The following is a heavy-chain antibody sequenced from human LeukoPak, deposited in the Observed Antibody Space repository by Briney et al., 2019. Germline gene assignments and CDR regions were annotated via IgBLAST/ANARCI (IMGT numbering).Heavy chain of an antibody. CDR3: ARALFRLYSSSRRVDS. CDR1: GFMFDDYA. J-gene: IGHJ4*02. D-gene: IGHD6-13*01. CDR2: ISWSGDNI. V-gene: IGHV3-9*01. Sequence: GGSLRLSCAASGFMFDDYAMHWGRQAPGKGLEWGSGISWSGDNIDYAHSVRGRFTISRDNAKNSLSLQKNSLRAEDTAVYYCARALFRLYSSSRRVDSWGQGTLVTVSS.